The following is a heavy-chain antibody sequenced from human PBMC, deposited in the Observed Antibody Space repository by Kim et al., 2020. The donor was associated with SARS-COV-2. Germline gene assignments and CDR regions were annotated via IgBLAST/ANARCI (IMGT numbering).Heavy chain of an antibody. D-gene: IGHD2-15*01. J-gene: IGHJ4*02. V-gene: IGHV3-30*01. Sequence: YADSVKGRFTISRDNSKNTLYLQMNSLRAEDTAVYYCARDLSVVARPGDYWGQGTLVTVSS. CDR3: ARDLSVVARPGDY.